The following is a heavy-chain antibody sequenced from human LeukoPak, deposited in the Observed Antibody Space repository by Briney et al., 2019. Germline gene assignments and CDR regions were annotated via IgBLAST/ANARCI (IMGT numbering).Heavy chain of an antibody. V-gene: IGHV1-2*02. CDR1: GYTFTGYY. CDR3: ARDYDRSRNWFDP. D-gene: IGHD3-22*01. Sequence: ASVKVSCKASGYTFTGYYMHWVRQAPGQGLEGMGWINPNSGGTNYAQKFQGRVTMTRDTSISTAYMELRSLRSDDTAVYYCARDYDRSRNWFDPWGQGTLVTVSS. J-gene: IGHJ5*02. CDR2: INPNSGGT.